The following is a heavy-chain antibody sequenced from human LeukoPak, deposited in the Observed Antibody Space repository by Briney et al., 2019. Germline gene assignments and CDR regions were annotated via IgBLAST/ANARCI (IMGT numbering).Heavy chain of an antibody. CDR1: GFTFSTYS. D-gene: IGHD3-22*01. CDR3: ARGSTYYDSSGQVPFDY. V-gene: IGHV3-48*01. J-gene: IGHJ4*02. CDR2: XXXXRSTI. Sequence: GGSLRLSCAASGFTFSTYSMNWVRQAPGKGLEXXXXXXXXRSTIYYADSVKGRFTISRDNAKNSLYLQMNSLRAEDTAVYYCARGSTYYDSSGQVPFDYWGQGTLVTVSS.